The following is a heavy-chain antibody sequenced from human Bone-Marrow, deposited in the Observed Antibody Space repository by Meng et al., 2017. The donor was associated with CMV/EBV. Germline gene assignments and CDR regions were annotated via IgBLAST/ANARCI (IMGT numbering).Heavy chain of an antibody. D-gene: IGHD6-19*01. CDR3: ARRLPYSSGRTVDY. Sequence: SETLSLTCAVYGGSFSAYYWSWIRQPPGKGLEWIGEINHSGSTNYNPPLKSRVTISVDTSKNQFSLKLNSVTAADTAVYYCARRLPYSSGRTVDYWGQGTLVTVSS. CDR1: GGSFSAYY. V-gene: IGHV4-34*01. J-gene: IGHJ4*02. CDR2: INHSGST.